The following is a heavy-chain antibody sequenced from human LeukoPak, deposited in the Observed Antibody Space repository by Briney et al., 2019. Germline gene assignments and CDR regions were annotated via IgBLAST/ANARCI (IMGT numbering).Heavy chain of an antibody. V-gene: IGHV3-23*01. J-gene: IGHJ4*02. Sequence: GGSLRLSCEASGLTFGSYAMAWVRQAPGKGLEWLSVISSRSDGTYYADNAKGRFTISRDNSKNTVSLQMNRLRVDDTATYYCAKDRRLWFGQLLIDSWGQGTLVAVSS. CDR1: GLTFGSYA. CDR2: ISSRSDGT. CDR3: AKDRRLWFGQLLIDS. D-gene: IGHD3-10*01.